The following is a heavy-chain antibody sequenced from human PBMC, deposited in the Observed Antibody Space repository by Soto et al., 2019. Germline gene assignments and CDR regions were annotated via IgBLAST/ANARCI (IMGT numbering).Heavy chain of an antibody. CDR3: ARDARDGYNRKYYSDY. D-gene: IGHD5-12*01. Sequence: GGSLRLSCAASGFTFSSYSMNWVRQAPGKGLEWVSSISSSSSYIYYADSVKGRFTISRDNAKNSLYLQMNSLRAEDTAVYYCARDARDGYNRKYYSDYWGQGTLVTVSS. J-gene: IGHJ4*02. V-gene: IGHV3-21*01. CDR1: GFTFSSYS. CDR2: ISSSSSYI.